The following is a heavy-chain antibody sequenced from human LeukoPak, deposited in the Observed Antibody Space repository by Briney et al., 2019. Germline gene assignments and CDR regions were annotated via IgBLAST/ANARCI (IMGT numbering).Heavy chain of an antibody. V-gene: IGHV3-7*01. J-gene: IGHJ4*02. CDR2: IKQDGSEK. CDR1: GFTFSSYW. CDR3: ARALLRLGELGFFDY. D-gene: IGHD3-16*01. Sequence: GGSLRLSCAASGFTFSSYWMSWVRQAPGKGLEWVANIKQDGSEKYYVDSVKGRFTISRDNAKNSLYLQMNSLRAEDTAVYYCARALLRLGELGFFDYRGQGTLVTVSS.